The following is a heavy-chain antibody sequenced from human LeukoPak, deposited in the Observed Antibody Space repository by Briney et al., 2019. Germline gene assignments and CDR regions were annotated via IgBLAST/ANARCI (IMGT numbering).Heavy chain of an antibody. J-gene: IGHJ4*02. CDR3: ARGGGKGSLDY. CDR2: IKQDGRDK. CDR1: GFTFTTFW. Sequence: GGSLRLSCAASGFTFTTFWMSWVRQAPGKGLEWVANIKQDGRDKEYVASMKGRFTISRDNIKNSVYLQMNSLRGEDTAVYYCARGGGKGSLDYWGQGILITVSS. V-gene: IGHV3-7*01.